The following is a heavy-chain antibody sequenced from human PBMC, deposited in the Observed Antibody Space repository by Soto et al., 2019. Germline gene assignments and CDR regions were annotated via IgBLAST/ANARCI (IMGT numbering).Heavy chain of an antibody. Sequence: QVQLVQSGGEVKKPGASVKVSCKASGYTFTIYGINWVRQAPGQGLEWMGWISPDNGNTNYAQKLPGRVTMTTDTSTSTAYMELRSLSSDDTAVYSCARALGYSGYAGMDVWGQGTTVTVSS. CDR1: GYTFTIYG. D-gene: IGHD5-12*01. V-gene: IGHV1-18*01. J-gene: IGHJ6*02. CDR3: ARALGYSGYAGMDV. CDR2: ISPDNGNT.